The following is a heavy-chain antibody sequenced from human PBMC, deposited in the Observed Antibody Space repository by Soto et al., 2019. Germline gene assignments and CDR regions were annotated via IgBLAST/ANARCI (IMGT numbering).Heavy chain of an antibody. CDR1: GFTFIGYA. V-gene: IGHV3-23*01. CDR3: ARRTSYGSGSYMYYYYGLDV. J-gene: IGHJ6*02. CDR2: ISGSGANI. Sequence: WGSLRLSCAASGFTFIGYAISCFRHSPLKWLEWVSGISGSGANIYYADSVKGRFTISRDNSKNTLYLQMNSLRAEDTAVYSCARRTSYGSGSYMYYYYGLDVWGQGTTVTVSS. D-gene: IGHD3-10*01.